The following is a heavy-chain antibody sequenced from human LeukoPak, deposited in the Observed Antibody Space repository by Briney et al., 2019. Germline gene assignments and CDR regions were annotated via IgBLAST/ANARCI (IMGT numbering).Heavy chain of an antibody. V-gene: IGHV3-48*03. CDR2: ISSSGSTI. CDR3: AREDWSSYFDY. J-gene: IGHJ4*02. CDR1: GFTFSSYE. D-gene: IGHD3/OR15-3a*01. Sequence: PGGSLRLSCAASGFTFSSYEMNWVRQAPGKGLEWVSYISSSGSTIYYADSVKGRFTISRDNAKNSLYLQMNSLRAEDTAVYYCAREDWSSYFDYWGQGTLVTVSS.